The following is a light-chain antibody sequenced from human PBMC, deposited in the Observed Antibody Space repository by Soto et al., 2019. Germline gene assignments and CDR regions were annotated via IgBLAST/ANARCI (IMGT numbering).Light chain of an antibody. CDR1: SSDVGSYNL. J-gene: IGLJ3*02. Sequence: QSALTQPASVSGSPGQSITISCTGTSSDVGSYNLVCWYQQHPGKAPKLMIYEVSKRPSGVSNRFSGSKSGNTASLTISGIQAEDEADYYCCSYAGSSAWVFGGGTKVTVL. V-gene: IGLV2-23*02. CDR2: EVS. CDR3: CSYAGSSAWV.